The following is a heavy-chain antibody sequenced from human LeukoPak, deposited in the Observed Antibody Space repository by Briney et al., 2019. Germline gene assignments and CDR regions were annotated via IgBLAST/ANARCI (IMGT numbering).Heavy chain of an antibody. CDR2: ISGSGGSR. CDR3: ARAPTASDY. J-gene: IGHJ4*02. V-gene: IGHV3-23*01. Sequence: GGSLRLSCAASEFTLSTYAMNWVRQAPGKGLEWVSGISGSGGSRYYADSVKGRVTISRDNSKSTQYLQMNSLRAEDTAIYYCARAPTASDYWGQGTLVTVSS. CDR1: EFTLSTYA.